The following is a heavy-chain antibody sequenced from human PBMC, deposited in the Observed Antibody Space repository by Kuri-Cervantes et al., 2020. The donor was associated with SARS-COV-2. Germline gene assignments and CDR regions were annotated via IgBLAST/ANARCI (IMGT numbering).Heavy chain of an antibody. V-gene: IGHV4-39*07. CDR3: ARGGSSGWYLGDAFDI. CDR1: GGSISSSSYY. Sequence: SETLSLTCTVSGGSISSSSYYWGWIRQPPGKGLEWIGSIYYSGSTYYNPSLKSRVTISVDTSKNQFSLKLSSVTAADTAVYYCARGGSSGWYLGDAFDIWGQGTMVTVSS. D-gene: IGHD6-19*01. J-gene: IGHJ3*02. CDR2: IYYSGST.